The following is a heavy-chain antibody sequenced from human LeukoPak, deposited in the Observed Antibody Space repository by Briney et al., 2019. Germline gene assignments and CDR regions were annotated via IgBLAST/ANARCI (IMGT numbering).Heavy chain of an antibody. J-gene: IGHJ3*01. CDR2: ITISGHTK. CDR1: GFDLNTYE. Sequence: GGSLRLSCAASGFDLNTYEMNWVRQAPGKGLEWIADITISGHTKNYADSVKGRFTISRDNAGTSLYLQMNSLGVEDTAVYYCAKGSREWELLDAFDFWGQGTMVTVSS. CDR3: AKGSREWELLDAFDF. D-gene: IGHD1-26*01. V-gene: IGHV3-48*03.